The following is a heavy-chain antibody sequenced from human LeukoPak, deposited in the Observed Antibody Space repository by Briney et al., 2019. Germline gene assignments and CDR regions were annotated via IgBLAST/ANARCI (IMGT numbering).Heavy chain of an antibody. V-gene: IGHV4-59*01. Sequence: SETLSLTCTVSGGSISSYYWSWIRQPPGKGLEWIGYIYYSGSTNYNPSLKSRVTISVDTSKNQFSLKLSSVTAADTAVYYCASSMVTTDAFDIWSQGTMVTVSS. CDR3: ASSMVTTDAFDI. J-gene: IGHJ3*02. CDR1: GGSISSYY. CDR2: IYYSGST. D-gene: IGHD3-10*01.